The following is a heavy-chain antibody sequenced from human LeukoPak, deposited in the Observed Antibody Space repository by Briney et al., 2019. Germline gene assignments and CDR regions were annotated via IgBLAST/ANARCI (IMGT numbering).Heavy chain of an antibody. CDR2: ISPDGSTK. CDR3: SRSRPKFKDFDY. J-gene: IGHJ4*02. V-gene: IGHV3-30*03. CDR1: GFTLSSYG. Sequence: PGGSLRLSCAASGFTLSSYGMHWVRQVPGKGLDWVTLISPDGSTKYYADSVKGRFTISRDNSKSTLYLQMNSLRAEDTALYYCSRSRPKFKDFDYWGQGTLVTVSS.